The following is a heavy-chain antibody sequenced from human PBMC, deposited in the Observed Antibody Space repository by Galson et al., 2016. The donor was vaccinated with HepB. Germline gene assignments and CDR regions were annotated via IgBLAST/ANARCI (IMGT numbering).Heavy chain of an antibody. J-gene: IGHJ5*02. CDR3: AQRVNGDYLWGNYRYWWFDP. CDR2: IYWDDDK. V-gene: IGHV2-5*02. CDR1: GFSLRTSGVG. D-gene: IGHD3-16*02. Sequence: PALVTPTQTLTLTCTFSGFSLRTSGVGVGWIRQPPGKALEWLALIYWDDDKRYSPSLNSRLTITKDTSKNQVVLTMTNMEPVDTATYYCAQRVNGDYLWGNYRYWWFDPWGQGALVTVSS.